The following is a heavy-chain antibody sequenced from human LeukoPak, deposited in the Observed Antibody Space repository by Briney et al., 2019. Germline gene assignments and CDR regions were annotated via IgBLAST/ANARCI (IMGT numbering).Heavy chain of an antibody. CDR3: ASRGSYRYYFVY. CDR1: GFTFSDYF. CDR2: ISSDSTYT. Sequence: PGGSLRLSCAASGFTFSDYFMSWIRQAPGKGLEYISYISSDSTYTNYADSVKGRFTISRDNAKNSLYLEMNSLRAEDTAVYYCASRGSYRYYFVYWGQGTLVTVSS. J-gene: IGHJ4*02. V-gene: IGHV3-11*03. D-gene: IGHD1-26*01.